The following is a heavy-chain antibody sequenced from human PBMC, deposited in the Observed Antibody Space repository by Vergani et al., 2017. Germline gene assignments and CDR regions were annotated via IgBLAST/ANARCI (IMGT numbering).Heavy chain of an antibody. CDR2: IYPGDSDT. CDR3: ARHASYGYSGYDYSYYYGMDV. D-gene: IGHD5-12*01. Sequence: EVQLVQSGAEVKKPGESLRISCKGSGYSFTSYWIGWVRQMPGKGLEWMGIIYPGDSDTRYSPSFQGQVTISADKSISTAYLQWSSLKASDTAMYYCARHASYGYSGYDYSYYYGMDVWGQGTTVTVSS. J-gene: IGHJ6*02. CDR1: GYSFTSYW. V-gene: IGHV5-51*01.